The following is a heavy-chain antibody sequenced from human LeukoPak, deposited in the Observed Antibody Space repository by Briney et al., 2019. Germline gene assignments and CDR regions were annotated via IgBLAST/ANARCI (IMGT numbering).Heavy chain of an antibody. CDR1: GGSISSYY. CDR3: ARVAGHGSGYYLDY. J-gene: IGHJ4*02. CDR2: IYYSGST. D-gene: IGHD3-22*01. Sequence: SETLSLTCTVSGGSISSYYWSWIRQPPGKGLEWIGYIYYSGSTNYNPSLKSRVTISVDTSKNQFSLKLSSVTAADTAVYYCARVAGHGSGYYLDYWGQGTLVTVSS. V-gene: IGHV4-59*12.